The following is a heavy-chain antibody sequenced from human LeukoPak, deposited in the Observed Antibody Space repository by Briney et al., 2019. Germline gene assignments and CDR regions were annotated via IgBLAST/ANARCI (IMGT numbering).Heavy chain of an antibody. Sequence: GGSLRLSCAASGFTLTLYWMNWVRQAPGKGLEWVSAISGSGGSTYYADSVKGRFTISRDNSKNTLYLQMNSLRAEDTAVYYCAKDGLVVPAAPFDYWGQGTLVTVSS. CDR2: ISGSGGST. CDR3: AKDGLVVPAAPFDY. V-gene: IGHV3-23*01. CDR1: GFTLTLYW. D-gene: IGHD2-2*01. J-gene: IGHJ4*02.